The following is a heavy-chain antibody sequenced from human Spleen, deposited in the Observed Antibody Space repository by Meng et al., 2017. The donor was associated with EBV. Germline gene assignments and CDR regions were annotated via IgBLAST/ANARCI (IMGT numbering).Heavy chain of an antibody. D-gene: IGHD4-17*01. Sequence: QVQPQQWGARLLKPSETLSLTCAVYGASLRGHYWSWIRQAPGKGLEWIGEIKDTGSTNYNLSLKGRVTISVDKSNNQFSLKLTSVTAADTAVYYCARFYTYGDVPSEADSWGQGNLVTVSS. CDR3: ARFYTYGDVPSEADS. J-gene: IGHJ4*02. V-gene: IGHV4-34*01. CDR1: GASLRGHY. CDR2: IKDTGST.